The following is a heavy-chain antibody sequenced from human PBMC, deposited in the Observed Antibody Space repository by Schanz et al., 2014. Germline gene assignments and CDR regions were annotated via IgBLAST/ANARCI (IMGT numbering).Heavy chain of an antibody. V-gene: IGHV3-23*04. J-gene: IGHJ5*01. CDR3: AKDFTGSGIFFNS. Sequence: EVQVVESGGDLVQPGGSLRLSCAASGFTFSNHAMSWVRQAPGKGLEWVSAISGSGDNTFYADSVRGRFTISRDNSRNTLYLQMNSLRAEDTAVYYCAKDFTGSGIFFNSWGQGTLVSVSS. CDR1: GFTFSNHA. CDR2: ISGSGDNT. D-gene: IGHD3-10*01.